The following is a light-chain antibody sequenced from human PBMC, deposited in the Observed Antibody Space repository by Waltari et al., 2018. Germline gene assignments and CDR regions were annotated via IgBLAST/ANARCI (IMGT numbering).Light chain of an antibody. Sequence: QSALTQPASVSGSPGQSITIPCTGTSSDVGGYNYASWYQQHPGKVPKLLIFDVSNRPSGVSNRFSGSKSGNTASLTISGLQAEDESDYYCCSFTSRSTWVFGGGTKLTVL. CDR1: SSDVGGYNY. J-gene: IGLJ3*02. V-gene: IGLV2-14*01. CDR2: DVS. CDR3: CSFTSRSTWV.